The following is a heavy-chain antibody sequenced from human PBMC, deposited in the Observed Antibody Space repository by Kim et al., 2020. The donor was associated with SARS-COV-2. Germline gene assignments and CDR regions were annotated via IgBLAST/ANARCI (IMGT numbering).Heavy chain of an antibody. D-gene: IGHD3-22*01. CDR1: GFTFSSYE. CDR3: ARDAYYYGGRPWSGYGMDV. V-gene: IGHV3-48*03. J-gene: IGHJ6*02. CDR2: ISDSASSI. Sequence: GGSLRLSCAASGFTFSSYEMNWVRQAPGKGLEWISYISDSASSIFYADSVKGRFTISRDNAKNSLYMQMSSLRAEDTAIYYCARDAYYYGGRPWSGYGMDVWGQGTTVTVSS.